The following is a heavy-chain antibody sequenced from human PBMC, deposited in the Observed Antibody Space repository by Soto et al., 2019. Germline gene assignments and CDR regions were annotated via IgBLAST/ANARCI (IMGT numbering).Heavy chain of an antibody. Sequence: PGGSMRLSCVASGFSFDENAMHWVRQGLGKGLEWVSGINWNTRTKGYAESVKGRFTISRDNAKNSLYLQLNNVRPEDTAFYYCTKENPYSYGGWFDDWGQGTMVTVYS. CDR2: INWNTRTK. V-gene: IGHV3-9*01. J-gene: IGHJ5*02. D-gene: IGHD3-16*01. CDR1: GFSFDENA. CDR3: TKENPYSYGGWFDD.